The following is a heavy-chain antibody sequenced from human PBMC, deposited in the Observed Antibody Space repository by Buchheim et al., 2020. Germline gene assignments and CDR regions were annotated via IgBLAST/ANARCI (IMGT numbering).Heavy chain of an antibody. CDR1: GGSISSGGYP. V-gene: IGHV4-30-2*01. J-gene: IGHJ4*02. CDR3: ARGHYYDSSGYSLDYFDY. CDR2: IYHSGST. D-gene: IGHD3-22*01. Sequence: QLQLQESGSGLVKPSQTLSLTCAVSGGSISSGGYPWSWIRQPPGKGLEWIGYIYHSGSTYYNPSLKSRVTISVDRSKNQFSLKLSSVTAADTAVYYCARGHYYDSSGYSLDYFDYWGQGTL.